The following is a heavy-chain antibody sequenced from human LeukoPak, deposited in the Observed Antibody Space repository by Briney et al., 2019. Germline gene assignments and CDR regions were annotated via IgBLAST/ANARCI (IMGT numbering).Heavy chain of an antibody. CDR1: GGSFSGYY. CDR2: INHSGST. CDR3: ARGRGGGYNYVYFDY. Sequence: PSETLSLTCAVYGGSFSGYYWSWIRQPAGKGLEWIGEINHSGSTNYNPSLKSRVTISVDTSKNQFSLKLSSVTAADTAVYYCARGRGGGYNYVYFDYWGQGTLVTVSS. V-gene: IGHV4-34*01. J-gene: IGHJ4*02. D-gene: IGHD5-24*01.